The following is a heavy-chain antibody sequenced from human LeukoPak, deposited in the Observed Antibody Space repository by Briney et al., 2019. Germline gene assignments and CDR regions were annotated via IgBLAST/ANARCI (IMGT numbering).Heavy chain of an antibody. CDR1: GYTFTKYG. CDR2: INTDTGDP. Sequence: ASVKVSCKASGYTFTKYGMNWVRQAPGQGLEWVGWINTDTGDPTYAQGSTGRFVFSLDTSVSTAYLQISSLKAEDTAVYFCARLYYYDYSGYYPSFDYWGQGTLVTVSS. J-gene: IGHJ4*02. D-gene: IGHD3-22*01. CDR3: ARLYYYDYSGYYPSFDY. V-gene: IGHV7-4-1*02.